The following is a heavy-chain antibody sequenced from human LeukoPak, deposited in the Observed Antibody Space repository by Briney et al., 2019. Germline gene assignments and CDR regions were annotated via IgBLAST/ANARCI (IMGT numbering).Heavy chain of an antibody. CDR2: TNTHGTSA. J-gene: IGHJ6*03. Sequence: GGSLRLSCAASGFTFNNYWMHWVRQAPGKGLVWVARTNTHGTSANYADSVKGRFIISRDNANNTLYLQMNGLRDEDTGVYYALAGYCYYMDVWGKGTTVTVSS. D-gene: IGHD6-13*01. V-gene: IGHV3-74*01. CDR1: GFTFNNYW. CDR3: LAGYCYYMDV.